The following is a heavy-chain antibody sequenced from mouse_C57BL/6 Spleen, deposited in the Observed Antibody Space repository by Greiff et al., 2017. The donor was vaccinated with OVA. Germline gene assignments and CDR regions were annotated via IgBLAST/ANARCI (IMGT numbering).Heavy chain of an antibody. Sequence: VQLQQSGAELVRPGTSVKMSCKASGYTFTNYWIGWAKQRPGHGLEWIGDIYPAGGYTNYNEKFKGKATLTADKSSSTAYMQFSSLTSEYSAIAFYDRANYYDEGYAMDYWGQGTSVTVSS. CDR3: DRANYYDEGYAMDY. V-gene: IGHV1-63*01. J-gene: IGHJ4*01. CDR1: GYTFTNYW. CDR2: IYPAGGYT. D-gene: IGHD1-1*01.